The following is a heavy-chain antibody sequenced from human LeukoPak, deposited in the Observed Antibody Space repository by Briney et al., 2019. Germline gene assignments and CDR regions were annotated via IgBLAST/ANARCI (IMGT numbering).Heavy chain of an antibody. D-gene: IGHD2-2*01. V-gene: IGHV1-69*04. CDR1: GGTFSSYT. CDR3: AREVPGYCYYYYMDV. CDR2: IIPILGIA. Sequence: SVKVSCKASGGTFSSYTISWVRQAPGQGLEWMGRIIPILGIANYAQKFQGRVTITADKSTSTAYMELSSLRSEDTAVYYCAREVPGYCYYYYMDVWGKGTTVTVSS. J-gene: IGHJ6*03.